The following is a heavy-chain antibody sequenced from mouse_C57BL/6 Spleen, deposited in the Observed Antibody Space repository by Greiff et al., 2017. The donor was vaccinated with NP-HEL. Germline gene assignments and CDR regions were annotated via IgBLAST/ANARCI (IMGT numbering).Heavy chain of an antibody. CDR2: ISSGGSYT. CDR1: GFTFSSYG. Sequence: EVKLVESGGDLVKPGGSLKLSCAASGFTFSSYGMSWVRQTPDKRLEWVATISSGGSYTYYPDSVKGRFTISRDNAKNTLYLQMSSLKSEDTAMYYCARQDSRGAMDYWGQGTSVTVSS. J-gene: IGHJ4*01. V-gene: IGHV5-6*02. CDR3: ARQDSRGAMDY. D-gene: IGHD3-1*01.